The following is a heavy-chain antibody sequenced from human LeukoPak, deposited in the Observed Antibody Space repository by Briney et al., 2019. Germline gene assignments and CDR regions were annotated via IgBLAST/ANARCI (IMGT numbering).Heavy chain of an antibody. D-gene: IGHD5-18*01. CDR2: IKKDGSEK. CDR3: ARGLSGVTGYTYGRGIDY. CDR1: GFTLSSYW. Sequence: GGSLRLSCAASGFTLSSYWMSWVRQAPGKGLEWVANIKKDGSEKYYVDSVKGRFTISRDNAKTSLYLQMNSLRAEDTALYYCARGLSGVTGYTYGRGIDYWGQGTLVTVSS. J-gene: IGHJ4*02. V-gene: IGHV3-7*01.